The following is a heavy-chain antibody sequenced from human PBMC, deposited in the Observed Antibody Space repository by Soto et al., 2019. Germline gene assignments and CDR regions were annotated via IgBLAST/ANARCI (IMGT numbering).Heavy chain of an antibody. V-gene: IGHV3-7*01. Sequence: GGSLRLSCAASGFTFSSYWMSWVRQAPGKGLEWVANIKQDGSEKYYVDSVKGRFTISRDNVKNSLYLQMNSLRAEDTAVYYCARCYYDILTGYYKYYYYGMDVWGQGTTVTVSS. D-gene: IGHD3-9*01. CDR1: GFTFSSYW. CDR3: ARCYYDILTGYYKYYYYGMDV. CDR2: IKQDGSEK. J-gene: IGHJ6*02.